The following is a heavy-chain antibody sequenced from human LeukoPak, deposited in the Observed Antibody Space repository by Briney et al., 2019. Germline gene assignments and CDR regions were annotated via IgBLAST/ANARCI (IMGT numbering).Heavy chain of an antibody. Sequence: ASVKVSCKASGYTFTSYGISWVRQAPGQGLEWMGWISAYNGNTNYAQKLQGRVTMTTDTSTSTAYMELRSLRSDDTAVYCCARDGGYDYVWGSYRYEDYWGQGTLVTVSS. CDR2: ISAYNGNT. D-gene: IGHD3-16*02. CDR1: GYTFTSYG. CDR3: ARDGGYDYVWGSYRYEDY. V-gene: IGHV1-18*01. J-gene: IGHJ4*02.